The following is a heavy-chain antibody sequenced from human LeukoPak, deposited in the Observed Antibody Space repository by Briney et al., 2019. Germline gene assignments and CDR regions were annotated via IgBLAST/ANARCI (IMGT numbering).Heavy chain of an antibody. CDR1: GFTLTTYP. D-gene: IGHD2-8*01. Sequence: GGSLRLSRAPSGFTLTTYPMTWMREVPGKGVEWVSHISGAGNTEYSADSVRGRFTMSRDNAKNPLDLHMNSLRTEDTAVYYCARDIVNGPFVTSLESWGQGALVTVSS. J-gene: IGHJ4*02. V-gene: IGHV3-48*03. CDR3: ARDIVNGPFVTSLES. CDR2: ISGAGNTE.